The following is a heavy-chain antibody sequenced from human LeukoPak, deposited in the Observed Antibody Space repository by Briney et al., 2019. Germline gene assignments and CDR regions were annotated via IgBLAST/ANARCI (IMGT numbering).Heavy chain of an antibody. J-gene: IGHJ1*01. D-gene: IGHD1-26*01. CDR1: DGSISSGYYY. CDR3: ARGRSYPAEYFQH. CDR2: VYYSGTT. Sequence: PSETLSLTCSVSDGSISSGYYYWAWIRQPPGKGPEWIGSVYYSGTTYPNPSLKSRVTISVDTSKNQFSLKLSSVTAADTAVYYCARGRSYPAEYFQHWGQGTLVTVSS. V-gene: IGHV4-39*01.